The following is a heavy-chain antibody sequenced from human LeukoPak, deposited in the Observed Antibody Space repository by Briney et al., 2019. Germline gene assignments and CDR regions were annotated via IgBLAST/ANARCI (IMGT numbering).Heavy chain of an antibody. CDR3: ARTIFWSGYPYFDY. V-gene: IGHV1-2*02. CDR1: GYTFTSYY. CDR2: INPNSGGT. D-gene: IGHD3-3*01. J-gene: IGHJ4*02. Sequence: ASVKVSCKASGYTFTSYYMHWVRQAPGQGLEWMGWINPNSGGTNYAQKFQGRVTMTRDTSISTAYMELSRLRSDDTAVYYCARTIFWSGYPYFDYWGQGTLVTVSS.